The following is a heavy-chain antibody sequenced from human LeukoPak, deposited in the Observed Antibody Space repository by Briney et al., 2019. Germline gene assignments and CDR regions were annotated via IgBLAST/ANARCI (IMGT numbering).Heavy chain of an antibody. CDR3: AKGGEVSSWYKRLKLYFDS. CDR2: ISYDGSHK. Sequence: GGSLRLSCAASGFIFSNYGMHWVRQAPGKGLEWVAVISYDGSHKYYADSVKGRFTSSRDNSKSTLYLQMNSLRAEDTAVYYCAKGGEVSSWYKRLKLYFDSWSRGTLVTVSS. D-gene: IGHD6-13*01. CDR1: GFIFSNYG. J-gene: IGHJ4*02. V-gene: IGHV3-30*18.